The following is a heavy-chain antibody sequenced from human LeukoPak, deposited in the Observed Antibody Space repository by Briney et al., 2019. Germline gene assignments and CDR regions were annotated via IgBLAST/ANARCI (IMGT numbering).Heavy chain of an antibody. CDR1: GGSFSGYY. D-gene: IGHD3-10*01. V-gene: IGHV4-34*01. CDR3: CYGSGSQSDY. Sequence: PSETLSLTCAVYGGSFSGYYWSWIRQPPGKGLEWIGEINHSGSTNYNPSLKSRVAISVDTSKNQFSLKLSSVTAADTAVYYCCYGSGSQSDYWGQGTLVTVSS. J-gene: IGHJ4*02. CDR2: INHSGST.